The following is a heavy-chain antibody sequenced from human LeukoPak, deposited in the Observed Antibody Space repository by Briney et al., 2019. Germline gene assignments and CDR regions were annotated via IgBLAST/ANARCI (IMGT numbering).Heavy chain of an antibody. J-gene: IGHJ6*03. CDR1: GGSFSGYY. V-gene: IGHV4-34*01. CDR2: INHSGST. D-gene: IGHD2-15*01. Sequence: SETLSLTCAVYGGSFSGYYWSWIRQPPGKGLEWIGEINHSGSTNYNPSLKSRVTISVDTSKNQFSLKLSSVTAADTAVYYCATLGSKRNYYYYYYMDVWGKGTTVTVSS. CDR3: ATLGSKRNYYYYYYMDV.